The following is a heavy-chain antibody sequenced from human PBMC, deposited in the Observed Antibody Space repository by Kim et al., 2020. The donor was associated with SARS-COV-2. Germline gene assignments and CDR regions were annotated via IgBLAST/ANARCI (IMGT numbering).Heavy chain of an antibody. D-gene: IGHD4-17*01. CDR1: GGSFSGYY. CDR3: ARDGDYGGKGAYYYYYMDV. Sequence: SETLSLTCAVYGGSFSGYYWSWIRQPPGKGLEWIGEINHSGSTNYNPSLKSRVTISVDTSKNQFSLKLSSVTAADTAVYYCARDGDYGGKGAYYYYYMDVWGKGTTVTVSS. CDR2: INHSGST. V-gene: IGHV4-34*01. J-gene: IGHJ6*03.